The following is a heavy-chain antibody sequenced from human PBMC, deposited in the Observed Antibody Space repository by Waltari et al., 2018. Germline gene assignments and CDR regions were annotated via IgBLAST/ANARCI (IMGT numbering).Heavy chain of an antibody. J-gene: IGHJ4*02. CDR3: ARSAPTYYDILTGYQGGIDY. V-gene: IGHV3-11*04. CDR2: ISSSSSTI. D-gene: IGHD3-9*01. CDR1: GGSISSSSYY. Sequence: QLQLQESGPGLVKPSATLSLTCTVSGGSISSSSYYWGWIRQAPGTGLEWFSYISSSSSTIYYADSVKGRFTISRDNAKNSLYLQMNSLRAEDTAVYYCARSAPTYYDILTGYQGGIDYWGQGTLVTVSS.